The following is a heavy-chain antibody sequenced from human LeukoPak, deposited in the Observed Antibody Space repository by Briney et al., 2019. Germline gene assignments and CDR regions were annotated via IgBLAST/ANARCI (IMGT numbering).Heavy chain of an antibody. J-gene: IGHJ4*02. CDR3: ARHHDFWSGYHLDY. Sequence: SETLSLTCTVSGGSISSSSYYWGWIRQPPGEGLEWIGSIYYSGSTYYNPSLKSRVTISVDTSKNQFSLKLSSVTAADTAVYYCARHHDFWSGYHLDYWGQGTLVTVSS. CDR2: IYYSGST. CDR1: GGSISSSSYY. V-gene: IGHV4-39*01. D-gene: IGHD3-3*01.